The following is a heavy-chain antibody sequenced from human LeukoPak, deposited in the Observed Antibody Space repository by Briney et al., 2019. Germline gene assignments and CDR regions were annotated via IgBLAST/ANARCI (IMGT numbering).Heavy chain of an antibody. V-gene: IGHV4-39*01. CDR1: GGSISSSSYY. CDR3: ARQMGKRIFGVVIITWFDP. J-gene: IGHJ5*02. D-gene: IGHD3-3*01. CDR2: IYYSGSI. Sequence: SETLSLTCTVSGGSISSSSYYWGWIRQPPGKGLEGIGSIYYSGSIYYNPSLKSRVTISVDTSKNQFSLKLNSVTAADTAMYYCARQMGKRIFGVVIITWFDPWGQGTLVTVSS.